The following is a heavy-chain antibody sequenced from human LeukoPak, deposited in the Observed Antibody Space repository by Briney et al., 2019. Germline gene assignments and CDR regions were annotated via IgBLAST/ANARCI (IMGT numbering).Heavy chain of an antibody. CDR3: AKDRGIAAVGILDP. D-gene: IGHD6-13*01. V-gene: IGHV3-23*01. CDR2: ISGSGGST. J-gene: IGHJ5*02. Sequence: GGSLRLSCAASGFTFSSYAMSWVRQAPGKGLEWVSAISGSGGSTYYAGSVKGRFTISRDNSKNTLYLQMNSLRAEDTAVYYCAKDRGIAAVGILDPWGQGTLVTVSS. CDR1: GFTFSSYA.